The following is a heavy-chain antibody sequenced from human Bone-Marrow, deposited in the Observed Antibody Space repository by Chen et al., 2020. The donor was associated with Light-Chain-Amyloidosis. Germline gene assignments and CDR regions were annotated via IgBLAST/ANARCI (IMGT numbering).Heavy chain of an antibody. CDR1: GGSFSGYY. CDR2: INHSGST. J-gene: IGHJ4*02. D-gene: IGHD6-6*01. Sequence: QVQLQQWGAGLLKPSETLSLTCAVYGGSFSGYYWSWIRQPPGKGLEWIGEINHSGSTNYNPSLKGRVTISVDTAKDQFSLKLGSGAGAGTAGEYWGGGLFRLAARFGYWGQGTLVTGSS. V-gene: IGHV4-34*01. CDR3: GGGLFRLAARFGY.